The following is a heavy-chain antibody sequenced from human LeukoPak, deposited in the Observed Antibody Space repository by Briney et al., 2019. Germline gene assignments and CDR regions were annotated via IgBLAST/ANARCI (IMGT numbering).Heavy chain of an antibody. Sequence: GGSLRLSCAASGFTFSSYWMSWVRQAPGKGLEWVANIKQDGSEKYYVDSVKGRFTISRDNAKNSLYLQMNSLRAEDTAAYYCAREPPGIAAAAPGDYWGQGTLVTVSS. J-gene: IGHJ4*02. V-gene: IGHV3-7*03. CDR1: GFTFSSYW. CDR2: IKQDGSEK. CDR3: AREPPGIAAAAPGDY. D-gene: IGHD6-13*01.